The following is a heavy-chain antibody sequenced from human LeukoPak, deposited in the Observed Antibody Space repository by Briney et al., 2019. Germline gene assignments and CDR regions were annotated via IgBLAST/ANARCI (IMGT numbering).Heavy chain of an antibody. J-gene: IGHJ4*02. V-gene: IGHV4-59*02. CDR3: ATSGYTYSPSSLI. Sequence: PSETLSLTCAVSGDSVSYNYWTWIRQPPGKGLEWIGYIYYSGISKYNPSLRSRVTIPVGTSKHEFSLTMTSVTAADTAVYFCATSGYTYSPSSLIWGQGTLVTVSS. CDR2: IYYSGIS. D-gene: IGHD2-2*02. CDR1: GDSVSYNY.